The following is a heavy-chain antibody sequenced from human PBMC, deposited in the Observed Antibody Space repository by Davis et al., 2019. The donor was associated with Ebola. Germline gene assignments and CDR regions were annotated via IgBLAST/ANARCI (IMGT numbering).Heavy chain of an antibody. CDR3: AREVGTGVRGVEFYFDY. D-gene: IGHD3-10*01. CDR1: GFTLGDYG. CDR2: IYRGGPT. V-gene: IGHV3-66*01. Sequence: GGSLRLSCAASGFTLGDYGMSWVRQAPGKELEWVSVIYRGGPTHYSDSVKGRFTISRDNTKNTLFLQMNSLRVEDTAVYYCAREVGTGVRGVEFYFDYWGRGTLATVSS. J-gene: IGHJ4*02.